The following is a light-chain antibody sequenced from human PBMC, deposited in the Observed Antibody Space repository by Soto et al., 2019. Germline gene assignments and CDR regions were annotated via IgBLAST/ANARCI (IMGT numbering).Light chain of an antibody. V-gene: IGKV1-39*01. CDR2: AAS. Sequence: EIQITQSPSSLSESVGDIVSISCRSSPSSLRYLNWYQQKPGQAPKLLIYAASSLQSGVPSRFSGSGSGTDFTLTISSLQPEDFATYYCQQSYNTPLTFGQGTRLEIK. CDR3: QQSYNTPLT. J-gene: IGKJ5*01. CDR1: PSSLRY.